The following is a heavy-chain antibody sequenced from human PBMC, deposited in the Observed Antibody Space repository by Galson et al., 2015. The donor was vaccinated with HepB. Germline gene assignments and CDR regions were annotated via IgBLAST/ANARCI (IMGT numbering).Heavy chain of an antibody. J-gene: IGHJ4*02. CDR1: GFTFSYHW. D-gene: IGHD1-1*01. V-gene: IGHV3-7*01. CDR3: ARDNNWPSDF. Sequence: SLRLSCAASGFTFSYHWMVWVRQAPGRGLEWVANINKDGSNKYYVESVRGRFTISRDNAKNSVSLQMKTLRVEDTAVYYCARDNNWPSDFWGQGTLVTVSS. CDR2: INKDGSNK.